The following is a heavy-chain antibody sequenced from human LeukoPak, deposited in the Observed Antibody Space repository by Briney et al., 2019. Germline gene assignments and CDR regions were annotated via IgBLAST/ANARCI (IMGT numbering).Heavy chain of an antibody. V-gene: IGHV3-23*01. D-gene: IGHD3-22*01. J-gene: IGHJ4*02. CDR3: ASYDSSGHAFFDY. CDR1: GFTFSSYA. CDR2: ISGSGGST. Sequence: PGGSLRLSCAASGFTFSSYAMSWVRQAPGRGLEWVSAISGSGGSTYYADSVKGRFTISRDNSKNTLYLQMNSLRAEDTAVYYCASYDSSGHAFFDYWGQGTLVTVSS.